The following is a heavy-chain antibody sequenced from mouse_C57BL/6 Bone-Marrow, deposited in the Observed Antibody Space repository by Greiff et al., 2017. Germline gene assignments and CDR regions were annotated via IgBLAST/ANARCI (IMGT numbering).Heavy chain of an antibody. D-gene: IGHD1-1*01. J-gene: IGHJ4*01. CDR3: ARRSPVVAPHAMDD. V-gene: IGHV1-81*01. CDR1: GYTFTSYG. CDR2: IYPRSGNT. Sequence: QVQLQQSGAELARPGASVKLSCTASGYTFTSYGISWVKQRTGQGLEWIGEIYPRSGNTYYNEKFKGKATLTADKSSSTAYMELRSLTSEDSAVYFCARRSPVVAPHAMDDWGQGTSVTVSS.